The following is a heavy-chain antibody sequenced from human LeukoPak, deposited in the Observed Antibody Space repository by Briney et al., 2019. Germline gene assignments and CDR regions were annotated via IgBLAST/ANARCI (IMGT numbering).Heavy chain of an antibody. J-gene: IGHJ3*02. D-gene: IGHD5-12*01. CDR3: ARSGYDNPSDAFDI. CDR1: GFTVSSNY. V-gene: IGHV3-66*01. CDR2: IYSGGST. Sequence: PGGSLRLSCAASGFTVSSNYMSWVRQAPGKGLEWVSVIYSGGSTYYADSVKGRFTISRDNSKNTLYLQMNSLRAEDTAVYYCARSGYDNPSDAFDIWGQGTMVTVSS.